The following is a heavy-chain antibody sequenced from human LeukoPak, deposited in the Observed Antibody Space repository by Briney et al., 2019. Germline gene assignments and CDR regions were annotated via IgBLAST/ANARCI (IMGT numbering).Heavy chain of an antibody. D-gene: IGHD3-3*01. J-gene: IGHJ4*02. CDR3: ARVNVFWSGYRNFDY. CDR2: VSNSGST. Sequence: SETLSLTCIVSGGSISKSPYYWAWIRQPPGKGLEWIGSVSNSGSTYYNPSLKSRVTISVDTSKNQFSLKLSSVTAADTAVYYCARVNVFWSGYRNFDYWGQGTLVTVSS. CDR1: GGSISKSPYY. V-gene: IGHV4-39*07.